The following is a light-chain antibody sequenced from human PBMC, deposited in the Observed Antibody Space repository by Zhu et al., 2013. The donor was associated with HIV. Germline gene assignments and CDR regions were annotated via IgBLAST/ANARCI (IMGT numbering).Light chain of an antibody. J-gene: IGKJ4*01. Sequence: DIVLTQSPGTLSLSPGDTATLSCRASQFVGSSTFLAWYQQKRGQAPRLLIYDASSRATGIPDRFRGSGSGTDFTLRISRLEPEDFALYYCQQYAKSPVTFGGGTTVEVK. CDR1: QFVGSSTF. V-gene: IGKV3-20*01. CDR2: DAS. CDR3: QQYAKSPVT.